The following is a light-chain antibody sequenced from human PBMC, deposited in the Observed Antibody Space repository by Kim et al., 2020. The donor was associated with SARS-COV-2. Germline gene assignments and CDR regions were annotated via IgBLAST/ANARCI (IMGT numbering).Light chain of an antibody. CDR1: SSNSGNNY. Sequence: GQKVTISCSGSSSNSGNNYVSWYQQLPGTAPKLLSYDNNKRPSGIPDRFSGSKSGTSATLTITGLQAGDEADYYCGTWDSTLSAGIFGGGTKLTVL. CDR2: DNN. J-gene: IGLJ2*01. CDR3: GTWDSTLSAGI. V-gene: IGLV1-51*01.